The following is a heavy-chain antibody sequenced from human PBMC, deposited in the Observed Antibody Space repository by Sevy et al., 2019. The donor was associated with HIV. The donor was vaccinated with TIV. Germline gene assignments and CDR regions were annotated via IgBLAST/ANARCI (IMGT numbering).Heavy chain of an antibody. V-gene: IGHV3-30*02. Sequence: GGSLRLSCAASGFSYSSYGMHWVGQAPGKGREGVAYIQYDGSNKDYADSVKGRFTISRDNSKNTLDLQMNSLRVEDTAVYYCVKEGGGEGGDHWGQGTLVTVSS. CDR1: GFSYSSYG. J-gene: IGHJ4*02. CDR3: VKEGGGEGGDH. D-gene: IGHD2-21*01. CDR2: IQYDGSNK.